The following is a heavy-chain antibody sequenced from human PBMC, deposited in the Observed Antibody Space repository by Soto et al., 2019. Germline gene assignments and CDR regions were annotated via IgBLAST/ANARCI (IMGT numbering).Heavy chain of an antibody. CDR3: TRGYYDSSGYYPGYFQQ. D-gene: IGHD3-22*01. CDR2: ISYDGNNK. CDR1: GFTYSTYT. Sequence: GGSLRLSCAASGFTYSTYTMHWVRQAPGKGLEWVAVISYDGNNKFYADSVKGRFTISRDNSKNTLNLHMNSLRVEDTAIYYCTRGYYDSSGYYPGYFQQWGQGTLVTVPQ. V-gene: IGHV3-30*14. J-gene: IGHJ1*01.